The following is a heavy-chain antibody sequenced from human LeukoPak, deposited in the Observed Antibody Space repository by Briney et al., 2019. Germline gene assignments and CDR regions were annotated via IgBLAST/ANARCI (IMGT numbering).Heavy chain of an antibody. Sequence: PGGSLRLSCAASGFTFSNYWMHWVRQAPLKGLVWVSRINSDGGSTVYADSVKGRFTISRDNAKNTLYLQMNSLRAEDTALYYCARGGTSGSLIYWGQGTLVTVSS. CDR1: GFTFSNYW. V-gene: IGHV3-74*01. J-gene: IGHJ4*02. CDR2: INSDGGST. D-gene: IGHD1-26*01. CDR3: ARGGTSGSLIY.